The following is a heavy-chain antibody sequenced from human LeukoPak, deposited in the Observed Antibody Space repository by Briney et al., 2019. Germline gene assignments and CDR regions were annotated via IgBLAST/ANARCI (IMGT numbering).Heavy chain of an antibody. CDR1: GGTFSSYA. CDR3: ARGATDCSSTSCYQQDY. CDR2: IIPIFGTA. D-gene: IGHD2-2*01. V-gene: IGHV1-69*13. Sequence: SVKVSCKASGGTFSSYAISWVRQAPGQGLEWMGGIIPIFGTANYAQKFQGGVTITADESTSTAYMELSSLRSEDTAVYYCARGATDCSSTSCYQQDYWGQGTLVTVSS. J-gene: IGHJ4*02.